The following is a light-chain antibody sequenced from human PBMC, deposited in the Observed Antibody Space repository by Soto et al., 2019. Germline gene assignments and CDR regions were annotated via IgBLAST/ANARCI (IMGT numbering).Light chain of an antibody. CDR1: QSVSSY. J-gene: IGKJ5*01. CDR2: DAS. CDR3: QQRSNWPPIT. V-gene: IGKV3-11*01. Sequence: LSQPPATVSLSPGERASLSWSASQSVSSYLAWYQQKPGQAPRLLIYDASNRATGIPARFSGSGSGTDFTLTISSLEPEDFAVYYCQQRSNWPPITFGQGTRLEIK.